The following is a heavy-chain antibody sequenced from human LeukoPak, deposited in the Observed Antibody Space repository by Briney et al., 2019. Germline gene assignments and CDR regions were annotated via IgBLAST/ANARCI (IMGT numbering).Heavy chain of an antibody. V-gene: IGHV3-33*01. CDR2: IWYDGHNK. D-gene: IGHD2-21*01. Sequence: GGSLRLSCVASGYSFSKYGMHWVRQAPGKGLQWLAIIWYDGHNKYYADSVKGRFTISRDNSKNTLFLEMNDLKAEDTAVYYCAREWGLIAVAGGPGYWGQGTLVTVSS. CDR3: AREWGLIAVAGGPGY. J-gene: IGHJ4*02. CDR1: GYSFSKYG.